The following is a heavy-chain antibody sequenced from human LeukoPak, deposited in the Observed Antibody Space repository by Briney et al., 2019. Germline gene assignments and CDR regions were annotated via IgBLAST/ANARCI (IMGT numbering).Heavy chain of an antibody. CDR2: ISGSGGST. CDR1: GFTFSSYA. CDR3: AKIRGGSSWAAFDY. D-gene: IGHD2-15*01. V-gene: IGHV3-23*01. J-gene: IGHJ4*02. Sequence: GGSLRLSCAASGFTFSSYAMSWVRQAPGKGLEWVSAISGSGGSTYYADSVKGRFTISRDNSKNTLHLQMNSLRAEDTAVYYCAKIRGGSSWAAFDYWGQGTLVTVSS.